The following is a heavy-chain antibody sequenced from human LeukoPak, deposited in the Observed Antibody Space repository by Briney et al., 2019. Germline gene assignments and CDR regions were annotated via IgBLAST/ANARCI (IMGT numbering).Heavy chain of an antibody. CDR2: IKQDGSEK. D-gene: IGHD3-10*01. J-gene: IGHJ6*02. CDR1: GFTFSSYS. Sequence: GGSLRLSCAASGFTFSSYSMNWVRQAPGKGLQWVANIKQDGSEKYVDSVKGRFTISRDNAKNSLYLQMNSLRAEDTAVYYCARDKYYYGSGSWRYYYYGMDVWGQGTTVTVSS. CDR3: ARDKYYYGSGSWRYYYYGMDV. V-gene: IGHV3-7*01.